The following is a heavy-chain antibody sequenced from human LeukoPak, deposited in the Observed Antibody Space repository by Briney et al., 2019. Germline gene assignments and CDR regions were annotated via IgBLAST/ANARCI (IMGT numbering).Heavy chain of an antibody. D-gene: IGHD3-22*01. CDR1: GGSISSYY. CDR3: AKNSDISVYYSEGFDY. Sequence: ETLSLTCTVSGGSISSYYWNWVRQAPGKGLEWVSAISGGGSATFYAASVKGRFTISRDNSKNTVFLQMNSLRAEDTAVYYCAKNSDISVYYSEGFDYWGQGTLATVSS. V-gene: IGHV3-23*01. J-gene: IGHJ4*02. CDR2: ISGGGSAT.